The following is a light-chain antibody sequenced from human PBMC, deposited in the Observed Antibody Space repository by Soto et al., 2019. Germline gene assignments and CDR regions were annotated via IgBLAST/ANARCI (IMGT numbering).Light chain of an antibody. J-gene: IGLJ3*02. CDR3: GTWDSSLSSGWV. V-gene: IGLV1-51*01. Sequence: QAVVTQPPSVSAAPGQKVTISCSGSRSNIGNNYVSWYQQLPGTAPKLLIYDNIKRPSGIPDRFSGSKSGTSATLGITGLQTGDEADYYCGTWDSSLSSGWVFGGGTQLTVL. CDR1: RSNIGNNY. CDR2: DNI.